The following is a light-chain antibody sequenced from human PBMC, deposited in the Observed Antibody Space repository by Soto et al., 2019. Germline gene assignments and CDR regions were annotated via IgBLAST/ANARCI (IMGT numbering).Light chain of an antibody. Sequence: DIQMTQSPSTLSASVGDRVTITCRASQSISSWLAWYQQKPGKAPKLLIYDASSLESGVPSRFSGSGSGTEFTLTISRLQPDDFATYYCQQYNSYSQTFSQGTKVEIK. V-gene: IGKV1-5*01. J-gene: IGKJ1*01. CDR1: QSISSW. CDR3: QQYNSYSQT. CDR2: DAS.